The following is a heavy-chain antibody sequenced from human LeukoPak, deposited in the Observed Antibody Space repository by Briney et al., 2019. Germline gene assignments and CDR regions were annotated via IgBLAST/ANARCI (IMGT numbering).Heavy chain of an antibody. CDR2: IIPIFGTA. CDR3: ARSGASGALYYFDY. Sequence: ASVKVSCKASGGTFSSYAISWVRQAPGQGLGWMGGIIPIFGTANYAQKFQGRVTITTDESTSTAYMELSSLRSEDTAVYYCARSGASGALYYFDYWGQGTLVTVSS. J-gene: IGHJ4*02. D-gene: IGHD1-26*01. CDR1: GGTFSSYA. V-gene: IGHV1-69*05.